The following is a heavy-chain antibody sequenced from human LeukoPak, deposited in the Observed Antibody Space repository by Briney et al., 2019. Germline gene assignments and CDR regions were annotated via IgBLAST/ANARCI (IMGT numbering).Heavy chain of an antibody. CDR1: GGSISSYY. D-gene: IGHD5-12*01. J-gene: IGHJ4*02. Sequence: SETLSLTCTVSGGSISSYYWSWIRQPPGKGLGWIGYMYYSGSTNYNPSLKSRVTISVDTSKSQFSLKLSSVTAADTAVYYCARGSNSGYHYDYWGQGTVVSVSS. CDR3: ARGSNSGYHYDY. V-gene: IGHV4-59*01. CDR2: MYYSGST.